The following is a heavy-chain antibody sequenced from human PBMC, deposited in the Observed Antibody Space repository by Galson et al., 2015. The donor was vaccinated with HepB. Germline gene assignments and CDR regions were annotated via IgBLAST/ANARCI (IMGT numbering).Heavy chain of an antibody. CDR1: GFTFSSYW. V-gene: IGHV3-7*01. Sequence: SLRLSCAASGFTFSSYWMSWVRQAPGKGLEWVANIKQDGSEKYYVDSVKGRFTISRDNAKNSLYLQMNSLRAEDTAVYYCARPPGYSSSWYDFFPPYYYDSSGYQDVWGKGTTVTVSS. CDR3: ARPPGYSSSWYDFFPPYYYDSSGYQDV. D-gene: IGHD3-22*01. J-gene: IGHJ6*04. CDR2: IKQDGSEK.